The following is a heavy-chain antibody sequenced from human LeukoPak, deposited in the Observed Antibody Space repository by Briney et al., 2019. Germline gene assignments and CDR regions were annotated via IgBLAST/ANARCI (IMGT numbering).Heavy chain of an antibody. CDR2: IYSGGST. CDR1: GFTVSNNY. V-gene: IGHV3-66*01. J-gene: IGHJ4*02. CDR3: ATGIVVAAKY. Sequence: GGSLRLSCAASGFTVSNNYMSWVRQAPGKGLEWVSLIYSGGSTHYADSVKGRFTISRDNSKNTLYLQMNSLRAEDTAVYYCATGIVVAAKYRGQGALVTVSS. D-gene: IGHD6-19*01.